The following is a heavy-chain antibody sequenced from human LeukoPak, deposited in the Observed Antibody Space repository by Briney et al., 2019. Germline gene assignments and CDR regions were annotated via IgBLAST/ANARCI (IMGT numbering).Heavy chain of an antibody. CDR2: IIYSGGAT. D-gene: IGHD3-22*01. Sequence: PGGSLRLSCVGSGFTLSTHAMSWVRQGPGTGLEFVASIIYSGGATYYADSVKGRFTISRDNSKNTLFLQMNSLRAEDTALYYCAKDGLYYDGSEHVYYFDSWGQGTLVTVSS. V-gene: IGHV3-23*01. J-gene: IGHJ4*02. CDR3: AKDGLYYDGSEHVYYFDS. CDR1: GFTLSTHA.